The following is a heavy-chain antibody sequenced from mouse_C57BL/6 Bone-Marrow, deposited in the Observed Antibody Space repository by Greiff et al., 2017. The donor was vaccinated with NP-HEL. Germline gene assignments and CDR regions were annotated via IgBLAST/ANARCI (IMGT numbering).Heavy chain of an antibody. D-gene: IGHD2-5*01. V-gene: IGHV1-78*01. CDR2: IYPRDGST. CDR3: AQSNYVFSWFAY. Sequence: QVQLQQSDAELVKPGASVQISCKVSGYTFTDHTIHWMKPRPEPGLDWLGYIYPRDGSTKYNGKFKGKATLTEGKSSSTAYMQLNSLTSADSAVYFCAQSNYVFSWFAYWGQGTLVTVSA. J-gene: IGHJ3*01. CDR1: GYTFTDHT.